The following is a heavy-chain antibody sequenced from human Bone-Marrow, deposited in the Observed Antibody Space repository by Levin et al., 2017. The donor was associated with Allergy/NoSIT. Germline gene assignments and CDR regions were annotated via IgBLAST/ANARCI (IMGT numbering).Heavy chain of an antibody. CDR2: INWDGTNV. CDR1: GFNFDDYT. D-gene: IGHD4-11*01. J-gene: IGHJ4*02. CDR3: VKTFYSSSSSGYFDS. Sequence: AGGSLRLSCAASGFNFDDYTMHWVRQTPGKGLEWVSRINWDGTNVVYADSVKGRFTISRDNAKKSLSLQMNSLRAEDTALYYGVKTFYSSSSSGYFDSWGQGTLVTVSS. V-gene: IGHV3-9*01.